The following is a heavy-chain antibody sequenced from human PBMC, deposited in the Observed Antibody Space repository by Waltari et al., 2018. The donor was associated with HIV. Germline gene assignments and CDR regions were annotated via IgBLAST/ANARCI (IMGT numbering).Heavy chain of an antibody. Sequence: EVQLVESGGDLVKPGESLSLSCAVSGFNFSSYSMNWVRQAPGKGLGWVSSISSSSTYIYYADSVKGRFSISRDNAKSSLFLQLTSLRADDTAVYFCATDVARGRFDYWGQGTPVTVSS. V-gene: IGHV3-21*01. J-gene: IGHJ4*02. CDR3: ATDVARGRFDY. D-gene: IGHD2-15*01. CDR2: ISSSSTYI. CDR1: GFNFSSYS.